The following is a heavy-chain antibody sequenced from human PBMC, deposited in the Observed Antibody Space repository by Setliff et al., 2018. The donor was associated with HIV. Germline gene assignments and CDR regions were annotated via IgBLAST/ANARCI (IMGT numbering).Heavy chain of an antibody. J-gene: IGHJ4*02. CDR1: GGSISSYY. D-gene: IGHD6-13*01. CDR3: ASAVGSSSWLRALDY. CDR2: INHSGST. Sequence: SETLSLTCTVSGGSISSYYWSWIRQPSGKGLEWIGEINHSGSTNYNPSLKSRVTISVDKSKNQFSLKLTSVTAADTAVYYCASAVGSSSWLRALDYWGQGTLVTVSS. V-gene: IGHV4-34*01.